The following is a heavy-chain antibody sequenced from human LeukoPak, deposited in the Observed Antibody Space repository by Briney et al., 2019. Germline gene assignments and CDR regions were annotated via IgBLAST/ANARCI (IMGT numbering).Heavy chain of an antibody. V-gene: IGHV3-21*01. CDR3: MRGATDTTRWFDP. J-gene: IGHJ5*02. CDR1: GFTFNAYS. CDR2: ISRASEST. Sequence: GGSLRLSFAASGFTFNAYSMAWVRQAPGKGLEWVSIISRASESTFYADSVKGRFTISRDNAKNSLYLQMNGLRAEDTAAYYCMRGATDTTRWFDPWGQGTLVTVSS. D-gene: IGHD1-7*01.